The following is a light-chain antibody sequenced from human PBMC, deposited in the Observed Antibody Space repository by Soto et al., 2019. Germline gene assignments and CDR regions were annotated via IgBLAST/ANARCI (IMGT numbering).Light chain of an antibody. CDR1: QGISSY. Sequence: AIRMPQSPSSLSASTGDRVTITCRASQGISSYLAWYQQKPGKAPKLLIYAASTLQSGVPSRFSGSGSGTDFTLTISCLQSEDFATYYCPQYYSYPRMYTFGQGTKMEIK. J-gene: IGKJ2*01. CDR3: PQYYSYPRMYT. CDR2: AAS. V-gene: IGKV1-8*01.